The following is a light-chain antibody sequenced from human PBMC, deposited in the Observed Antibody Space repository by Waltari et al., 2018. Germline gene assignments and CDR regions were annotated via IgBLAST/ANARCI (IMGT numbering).Light chain of an antibody. CDR1: SSY. CDR3: SSYTGSSTPFF. CDR2: GVT. V-gene: IGLV2-14*03. Sequence: QSALTQPASVSGSPGQSITISCTGTSSYIPWYQQRPGKAPQLFIYGVTSRPSGVSNRCSVSKSGNTASLTISGLQAEDEADYYCSSYTGSSTPFFFATGTKVTVL. J-gene: IGLJ1*01.